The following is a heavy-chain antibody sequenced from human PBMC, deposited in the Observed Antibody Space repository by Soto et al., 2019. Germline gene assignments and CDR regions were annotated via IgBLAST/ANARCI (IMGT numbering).Heavy chain of an antibody. Sequence: QVQLVQSGAEVKKPGSSVKVSCKASGGTFSSYAISWVRQAPGQGLEWMGGLIPISDTTNYAQKFQGRVTITADESTSTAYMELSRLTSEDTAVYYCARSQGSSTSLEIYYYYYYGMDVWGQGTTVTVSS. CDR3: ARSQGSSTSLEIYYYYYYGMDV. J-gene: IGHJ6*02. V-gene: IGHV1-69*01. CDR2: LIPISDTT. D-gene: IGHD2-2*01. CDR1: GGTFSSYA.